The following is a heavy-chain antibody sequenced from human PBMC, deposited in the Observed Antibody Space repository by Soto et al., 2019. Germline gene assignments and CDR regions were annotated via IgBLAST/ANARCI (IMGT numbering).Heavy chain of an antibody. CDR3: ARLATEGGMDV. D-gene: IGHD1-1*01. CDR2: VYNDGST. CDR1: GFTVSRNH. Sequence: EVQLVESGGGLIQPGGSLRLSCAASGFTVSRNHMTWVRQAPGKGLEWVSIVYNDGSTSYADSVKGRLTISRDNSKNTKYVQMNSLRAEDPAVYYCARLATEGGMDVWGQGTTVTVSS. J-gene: IGHJ6*02. V-gene: IGHV3-53*01.